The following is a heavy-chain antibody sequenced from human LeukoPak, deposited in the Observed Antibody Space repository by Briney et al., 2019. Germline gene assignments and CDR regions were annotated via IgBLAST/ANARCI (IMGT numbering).Heavy chain of an antibody. J-gene: IGHJ4*02. CDR3: ARDLEWELLFDY. CDR2: INPNSGGT. D-gene: IGHD1-26*01. CDR1: GFTFSSYG. V-gene: IGHV1-2*06. Sequence: GGSLRLSCAASGFTFSSYGMHWVRQAPGQGLEWMGRINPNSGGTNYAQKFQGRVTMTRDTSISTAYMELSRLRSDDTAVYYCARDLEWELLFDYWGQGTLVTVSS.